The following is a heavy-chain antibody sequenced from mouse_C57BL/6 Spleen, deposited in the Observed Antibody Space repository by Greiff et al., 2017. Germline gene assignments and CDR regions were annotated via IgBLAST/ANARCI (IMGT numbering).Heavy chain of an antibody. V-gene: IGHV1-9*01. CDR1: GYTFTGYW. J-gene: IGHJ2*01. CDR3: ARKGGYRSQLRLGDYYVDY. CDR2: ILPGSGST. Sequence: QVQLKESGAELMKPGASVKLSCKATGYTFTGYWIEWVKQRPGHGLEWIGEILPGSGSTNYNEKFKGKATFTADTSSNTAYMQLSSLTTEDSAIYYLARKGGYRSQLRLGDYYVDYWGQGTTLTVSS. D-gene: IGHD3-2*02.